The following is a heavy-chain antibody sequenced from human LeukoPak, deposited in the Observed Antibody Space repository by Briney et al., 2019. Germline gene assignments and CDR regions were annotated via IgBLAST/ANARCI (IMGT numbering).Heavy chain of an antibody. Sequence: GGSLRLSCAASGFTFSSYGMHWVRQAPGKGLEWVAVIWYDGSNKYYADSVKGRFTISRDNSKNTLYLQMNSLRAEDTAVYYCARDHDYGDSYSDYWGQGTLVTVSS. D-gene: IGHD4-17*01. CDR1: GFTFSSYG. J-gene: IGHJ4*02. V-gene: IGHV3-33*01. CDR2: IWYDGSNK. CDR3: ARDHDYGDSYSDY.